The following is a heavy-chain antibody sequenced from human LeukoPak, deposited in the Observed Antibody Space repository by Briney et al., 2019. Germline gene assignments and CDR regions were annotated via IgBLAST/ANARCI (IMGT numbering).Heavy chain of an antibody. V-gene: IGHV3-11*01. J-gene: IGHJ4*02. CDR1: GFTFSDYY. D-gene: IGHD4-17*01. CDR2: ISSSGTTI. Sequence: GGSLRLSCAASGFTFSDYYMTWIRQAPGKGLEWVSYISSSGTTIYQADSVKGRFTISRDNVKNSLYLHMNSLRADDTAVYYCVRDYARQEDYWGQGTLVTVSS. CDR3: VRDYARQEDY.